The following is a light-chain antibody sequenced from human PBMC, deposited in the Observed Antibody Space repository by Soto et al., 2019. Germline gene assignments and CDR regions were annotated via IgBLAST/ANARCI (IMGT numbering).Light chain of an antibody. J-gene: IGLJ2*01. CDR3: SSYTSTTPVV. CDR2: EVS. CDR1: SSDVGGYNY. Sequence: SVLTQPASVSGSPGQSITISCTGTSSDVGGYNYVCWYQQYPGKAPKLMIYEVSNRPSGVSNRFSGSKSGNTASLTISGFQAEDEADYFCSSYTSTTPVVFGGGTKVTVL. V-gene: IGLV2-14*01.